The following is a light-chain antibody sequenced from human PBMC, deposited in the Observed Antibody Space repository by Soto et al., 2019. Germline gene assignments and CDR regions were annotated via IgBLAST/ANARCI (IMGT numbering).Light chain of an antibody. CDR2: KAS. CDR3: QQYYSPPWT. J-gene: IGKJ1*01. CDR1: QTISSW. V-gene: IGKV1-5*03. Sequence: DIQMTQSPSTLSGSVADIVTITCRASQTISSWLAWYQQKPGKAPKLLIYKASTLKSGVPSRFSGSGSGTEFTLTISSLQTEDVAVYYCQQYYSPPWTFGQGTKVDIK.